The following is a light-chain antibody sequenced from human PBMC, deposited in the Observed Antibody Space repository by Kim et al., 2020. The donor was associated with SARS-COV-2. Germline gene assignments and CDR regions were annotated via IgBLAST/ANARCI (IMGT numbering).Light chain of an antibody. CDR1: QDISNY. V-gene: IGKV1-33*01. J-gene: IGKJ3*01. CDR3: QQYDSHPLT. CDR2: DAS. Sequence: DIRMTQSPSSLSASVGDRVTITCQASQDISNYLNWYQQKPGKAPKLLIYDASNLETGVPSRFSGSGSGTDFTFTISSLQPEDIATYYCQQYDSHPLTFGPGTKVDIK.